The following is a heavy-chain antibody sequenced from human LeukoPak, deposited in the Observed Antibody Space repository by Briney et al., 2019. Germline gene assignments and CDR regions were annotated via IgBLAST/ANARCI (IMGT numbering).Heavy chain of an antibody. CDR1: GLTFSSYS. V-gene: IGHV3-21*01. CDR2: ISNSSSYI. CDR3: ALDPYCGGDCYSDY. D-gene: IGHD2-21*02. J-gene: IGHJ4*02. Sequence: GGSLRLSCAVSGLTFSSYSMNWVRQAPGKGLEWVLSISNSSSYIYYADSVKGRYTISRDNAKNSLYLQMNSLRAEDTAVYYCALDPYCGGDCYSDYWGLGTLVTVSA.